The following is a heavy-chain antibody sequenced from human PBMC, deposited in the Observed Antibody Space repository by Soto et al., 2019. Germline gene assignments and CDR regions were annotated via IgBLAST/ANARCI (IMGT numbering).Heavy chain of an antibody. D-gene: IGHD2-2*01. CDR2: INHSGST. CDR3: ARGPYCSSTSCPHYYYYYMDV. V-gene: IGHV4-34*01. J-gene: IGHJ6*03. Sequence: SETLSLTCAVYGGSFSGYYWSWIRQPPGKGLEWIGEINHSGSTNYNPSLKSRVTISVDTSKNQFSLKLSSVTAADTAVYYCARGPYCSSTSCPHYYYYYMDVWGKGTTVTVSS. CDR1: GGSFSGYY.